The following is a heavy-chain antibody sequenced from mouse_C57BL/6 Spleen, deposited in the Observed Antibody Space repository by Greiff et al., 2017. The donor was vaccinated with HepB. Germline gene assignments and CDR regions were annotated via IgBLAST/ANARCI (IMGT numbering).Heavy chain of an antibody. CDR2: IDPSDSYT. CDR1: GYTFTSYW. Sequence: VQLQQPGAELVMPGASVKLSCKASGYTFTSYWMHWVKQRPGQGLEWIGEIDPSDSYTNYNQKFKGKSTLTVDKSSSTAYMQLSSLTSEDSAVYYCASGNYEAMDYWGQGTSVTVSS. CDR3: ASGNYEAMDY. V-gene: IGHV1-69*01. J-gene: IGHJ4*01. D-gene: IGHD2-1*01.